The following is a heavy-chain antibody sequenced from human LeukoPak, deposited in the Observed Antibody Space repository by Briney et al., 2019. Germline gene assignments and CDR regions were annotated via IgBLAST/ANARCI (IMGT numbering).Heavy chain of an antibody. V-gene: IGHV3-49*04. CDR2: IRSKAYGGTT. CDR3: TRPSSSWTQIFDY. CDR1: GFTLADYA. D-gene: IGHD6-13*01. Sequence: GGSLRLSCTAPGFTLADYAMSWVRHAPGEGLEWGGLIRSKAYGGTTEYAASVKGRFTISRDDSKSIAYLQMNSLKTEDTAVYYCTRPSSSWTQIFDYWGQGTLVTVSS. J-gene: IGHJ4*02.